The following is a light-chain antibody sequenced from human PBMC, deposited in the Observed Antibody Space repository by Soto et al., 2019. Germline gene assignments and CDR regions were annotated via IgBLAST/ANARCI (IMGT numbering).Light chain of an antibody. CDR1: SSDVGGYNY. Sequence: QSALTQPASVSGSPGQSITISCTGTSSDVGGYNYVSWYQQHPGKAPKLMIYDVSNRPSGVSNRFSGSKSGNTASLTISGLQAEDEVDYYCSSYTSSSTLVVFGTGTKVTVL. CDR2: DVS. J-gene: IGLJ1*01. CDR3: SSYTSSSTLVV. V-gene: IGLV2-14*01.